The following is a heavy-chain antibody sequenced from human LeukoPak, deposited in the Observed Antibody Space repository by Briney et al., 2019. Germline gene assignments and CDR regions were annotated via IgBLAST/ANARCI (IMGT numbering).Heavy chain of an antibody. V-gene: IGHV3-11*01. CDR3: ATRITGTPSYYYGMDV. D-gene: IGHD1-20*01. J-gene: IGHJ6*02. Sequence: SSGSTIYYADSVKGRFTISRDNAKNSLYLQMNSLRAEDTAVYYCATRITGTPSYYYGMDVWGQGTTVTVSS. CDR2: SSGSTI.